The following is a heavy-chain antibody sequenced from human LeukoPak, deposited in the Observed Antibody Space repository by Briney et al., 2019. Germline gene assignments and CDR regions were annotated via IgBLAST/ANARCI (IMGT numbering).Heavy chain of an antibody. J-gene: IGHJ6*03. V-gene: IGHV5-51*01. D-gene: IGHD3-10*01. CDR2: IYPGDSDT. Sequence: GESLKISCKGSGYSFTSYWIGWVRQMPGKGLEWMGIIYPGDSDTRYSPSFQGQVTISADKSISTAYLQWSSLKASDTAMYYCARVGLGDTTHYYMDVWGKGTTVTVSS. CDR1: GYSFTSYW. CDR3: ARVGLGDTTHYYMDV.